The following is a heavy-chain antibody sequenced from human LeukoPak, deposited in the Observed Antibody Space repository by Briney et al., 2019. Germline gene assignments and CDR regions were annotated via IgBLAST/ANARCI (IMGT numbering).Heavy chain of an antibody. Sequence: GGSLRLSCAASGFTFSSYAMSWVRQAPGKGLEWVSAISGSGGSTYYADSVKGRFTISRDSSKNTLYLQMNSLRAEDTAVYYCAKGRITMVRGANDYWGQGTLVTVSS. J-gene: IGHJ4*02. CDR2: ISGSGGST. CDR1: GFTFSSYA. V-gene: IGHV3-23*01. CDR3: AKGRITMVRGANDY. D-gene: IGHD3-10*01.